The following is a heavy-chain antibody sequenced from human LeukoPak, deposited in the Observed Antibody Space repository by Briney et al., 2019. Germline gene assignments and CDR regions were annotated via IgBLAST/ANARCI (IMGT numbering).Heavy chain of an antibody. CDR3: ARGDVVATALDP. Sequence: PSETLSLTCTVSGGSISTYYWNSIRQPPGKGLEWIGYIYYSGSTKYNPSLKTRVTISVDTSKNQFSLKLSSVTAADTAVYYCARGDVVATALDPWGQGTLVTVSS. D-gene: IGHD5-12*01. V-gene: IGHV4-59*08. J-gene: IGHJ5*02. CDR2: IYYSGST. CDR1: GGSISTYY.